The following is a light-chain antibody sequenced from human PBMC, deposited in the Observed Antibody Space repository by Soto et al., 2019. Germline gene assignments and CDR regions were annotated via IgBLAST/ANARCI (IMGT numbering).Light chain of an antibody. Sequence: DIQMTQSPSTLSASVGDRVTITCRASQSISSWLAWYQQEPGKAPKLLIYKASTLESGVPSRFSGSGSGTEFTLAISSLQPEDFATYYCQQYNDLSTFGGGTKVVIK. CDR2: KAS. J-gene: IGKJ4*01. CDR3: QQYNDLST. CDR1: QSISSW. V-gene: IGKV1-5*03.